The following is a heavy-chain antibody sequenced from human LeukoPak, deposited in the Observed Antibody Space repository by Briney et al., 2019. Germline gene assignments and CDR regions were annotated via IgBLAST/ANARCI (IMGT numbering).Heavy chain of an antibody. V-gene: IGHV3-30-3*01. CDR1: GFTFSSYA. D-gene: IGHD6-13*01. CDR2: ISYDGSNK. J-gene: IGHJ4*02. Sequence: GGSLRLSCAASGFTFSSYAMHWVRQAPGKGLEWVAVISYDGSNKYYADSVKGRFTISRDNSKNTLYLQMNSLRAEDTAVYYCARAAAAGAPSGYWGQGTLVTVSS. CDR3: ARAAAAGAPSGY.